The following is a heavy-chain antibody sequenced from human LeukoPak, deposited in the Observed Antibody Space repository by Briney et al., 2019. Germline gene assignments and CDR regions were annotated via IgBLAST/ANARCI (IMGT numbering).Heavy chain of an antibody. V-gene: IGHV3-7*04. CDR2: IKQDGSEK. J-gene: IGHJ4*02. D-gene: IGHD2-2*02. Sequence: SGGSLRLSCAASGFTFSSYWMSWVRQAPGKGLEWVANIKQDGSEKYYVDSVKGRFTISRDNAKNSLYLQMNSLRAEDTAVYYCARVYCSTTSCYNDYWGLGTLVTVSS. CDR1: GFTFSSYW. CDR3: ARVYCSTTSCYNDY.